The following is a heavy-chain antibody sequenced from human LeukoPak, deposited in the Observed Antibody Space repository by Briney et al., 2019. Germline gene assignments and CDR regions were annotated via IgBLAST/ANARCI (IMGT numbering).Heavy chain of an antibody. Sequence: GSLRLSCEGSGFTFSNYWMGWVRQAPGKGLQWVANIKTDGSEKYYVDSVKGRFTISRDNAKNFLYLQMNSLRVEDTALYYCARDGDGRGEDFDYWGQGILVTVSS. CDR2: IKTDGSEK. CDR1: GFTFSNYW. D-gene: IGHD4-17*01. J-gene: IGHJ4*02. CDR3: ARDGDGRGEDFDY. V-gene: IGHV3-7*01.